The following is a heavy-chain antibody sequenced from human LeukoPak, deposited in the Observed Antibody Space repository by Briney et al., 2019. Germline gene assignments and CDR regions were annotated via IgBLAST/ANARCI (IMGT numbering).Heavy chain of an antibody. CDR3: AREMMVRGAMTY. D-gene: IGHD3-10*01. CDR2: INPSGGST. V-gene: IGHV1-46*01. J-gene: IGHJ4*02. Sequence: GASVKVSCKASGYTFTSYYIHWVRQAPGQGLEWMGIINPSGGSTSYAQKFQGRVTMTRDTSTSTVYMELSSLRSEDTAVYYCAREMMVRGAMTYWGQGTLVTVSS. CDR1: GYTFTSYY.